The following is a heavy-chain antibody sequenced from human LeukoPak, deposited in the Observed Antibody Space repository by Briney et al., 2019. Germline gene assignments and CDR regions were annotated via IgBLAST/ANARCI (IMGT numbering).Heavy chain of an antibody. CDR2: INPSGGST. CDR3: ARGVSGSSSWNNWFDP. J-gene: IGHJ5*02. V-gene: IGHV1-46*01. D-gene: IGHD6-13*01. CDR1: GYTFTSYY. Sequence: ASVKVSCKASGYTFTSYYMHWVRQAPGQGLEWMGIINPSGGSTSYAQKFQGRVTMTRDTSTSTVYMELSSLRSEDTAVYYCARGVSGSSSWNNWFDPWGQGTLVTVSS.